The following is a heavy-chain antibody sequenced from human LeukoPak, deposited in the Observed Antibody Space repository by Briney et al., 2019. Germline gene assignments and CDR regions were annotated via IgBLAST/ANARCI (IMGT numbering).Heavy chain of an antibody. Sequence: SETLSLTSTVSRGSITGYYWSWIRQPPGKGLEWIGYIYYSGSTNYNPSLKSRVTISVDTSQHKFSLKLSSVTAADTAVYYCARSPRFSMVRGAFEMDVWGKGTTVTISS. CDR3: ARSPRFSMVRGAFEMDV. CDR1: RGSITGYY. CDR2: IYYSGST. V-gene: IGHV4-59*01. J-gene: IGHJ6*04. D-gene: IGHD3-10*01.